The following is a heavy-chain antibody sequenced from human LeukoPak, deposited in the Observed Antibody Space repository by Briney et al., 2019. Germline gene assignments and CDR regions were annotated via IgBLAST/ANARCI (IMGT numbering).Heavy chain of an antibody. CDR2: IESSRSLK. CDR3: ARGGSWLQSPFDS. D-gene: IGHD5-24*01. J-gene: IGHJ4*02. V-gene: IGHV3-11*05. CDR1: GFTFSDYY. Sequence: GGSLRLSCAASGFTFSDYYMNWIRQAPGKGLEWVSYIESSRSLKDYADSVRGRFTISRDNAKNSLFLQMDSLRAEDTAVYYCARGGSWLQSPFDSWGQGTLVTVSS.